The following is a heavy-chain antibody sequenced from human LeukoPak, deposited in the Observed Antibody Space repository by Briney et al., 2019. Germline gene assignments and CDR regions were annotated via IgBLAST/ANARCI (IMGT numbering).Heavy chain of an antibody. CDR2: ISSSATNI. D-gene: IGHD3-22*01. CDR1: GFTFSNYY. J-gene: IGHJ1*01. Sequence: PGGSLRLSCAAPGFTFSNYYLSWIRQAPGKGLEWLSYISSSATNIQYADSVRGRFTISRDNTKNSLYLQMNRLRDEDTAVYYCARVEFYYDSSGYVGEYFLHWGQGTLVTVSS. V-gene: IGHV3-11*01. CDR3: ARVEFYYDSSGYVGEYFLH.